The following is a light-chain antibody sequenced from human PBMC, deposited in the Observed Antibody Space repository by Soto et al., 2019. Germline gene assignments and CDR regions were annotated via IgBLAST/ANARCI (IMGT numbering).Light chain of an antibody. J-gene: IGKJ5*01. CDR2: DAS. CDR3: QQRSNWPSIT. CDR1: QSVSNNY. Sequence: EIVLTQSPGTLSLSPGERATLSCRASQSVSNNYLAWYQQKPGQAPRLLIYDASNRATGIPARFSGSGSGTDFTLTISSLEPEDFAVYYCQQRSNWPSITFGQGTRLEIK. V-gene: IGKV3-11*01.